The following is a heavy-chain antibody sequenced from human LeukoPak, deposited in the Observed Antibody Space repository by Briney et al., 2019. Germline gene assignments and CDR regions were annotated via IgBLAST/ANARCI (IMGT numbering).Heavy chain of an antibody. CDR1: GFTLTNAW. V-gene: IGHV3-7*01. D-gene: IGHD3-9*01. CDR2: IKQDGSEK. J-gene: IGHJ4*02. Sequence: GGSLRLSCAASGFTLTNAWMNWVRQAPGKGLEWVANIKQDGSEKYYVDSVKGRFTISRDNAKNSLYLQMNSLRAEDTAVYYCAREFSLLRYFDWLPYGYYFDYWGQGTLVTVSS. CDR3: AREFSLLRYFDWLPYGYYFDY.